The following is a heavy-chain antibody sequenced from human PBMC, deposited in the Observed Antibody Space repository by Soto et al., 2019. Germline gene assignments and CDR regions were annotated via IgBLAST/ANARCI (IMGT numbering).Heavy chain of an antibody. CDR2: ISPYNGNT. D-gene: IGHD3-10*01. CDR3: ARGIGGWFGVAYYYGMDV. V-gene: IGHV1-18*01. J-gene: IGHJ6*02. Sequence: QVQLVQSGAEVKKPGASVKVSCKASGYTFTSNGISWVRQAPGQGLEWMGWISPYNGNTNYAQKLQGRVTMTTATSTSTAYMDLRSLRSDDTAVYYCARGIGGWFGVAYYYGMDVWGQGTTVTVSS. CDR1: GYTFTSNG.